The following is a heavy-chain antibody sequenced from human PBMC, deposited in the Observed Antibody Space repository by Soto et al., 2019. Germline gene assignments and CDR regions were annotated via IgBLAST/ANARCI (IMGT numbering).Heavy chain of an antibody. J-gene: IGHJ3*02. CDR3: ARDRVGATQAFDI. Sequence: SETLSLTCTVSGGSISSGGYYWSWIRQHPGKGLEWIGYIYYSGSTYYNPSLKSRVTISVDTSKNQFSLKLSSVTAADTAVYYGARDRVGATQAFDIWGQGTMVTVSS. CDR1: GGSISSGGYY. CDR2: IYYSGST. V-gene: IGHV4-31*03. D-gene: IGHD1-26*01.